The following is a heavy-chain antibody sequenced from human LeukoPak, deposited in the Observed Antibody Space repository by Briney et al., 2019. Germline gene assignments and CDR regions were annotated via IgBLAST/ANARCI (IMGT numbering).Heavy chain of an antibody. Sequence: SETLSLTCTVSGGSISSYYWSWIRQPPGKGLEWIGYIYYSGSTNYNPSLKSRVTISVDTSKNQFSLKLSSVTAADTAVYYCARDWGGEMATTDYYYYYGMDVWGQGTTVTVSS. V-gene: IGHV4-59*01. J-gene: IGHJ6*02. D-gene: IGHD5-24*01. CDR2: IYYSGST. CDR3: ARDWGGEMATTDYYYYYGMDV. CDR1: GGSISSYY.